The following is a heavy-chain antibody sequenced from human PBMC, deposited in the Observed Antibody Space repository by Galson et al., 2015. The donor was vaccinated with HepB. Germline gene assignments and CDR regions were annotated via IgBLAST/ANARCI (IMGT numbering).Heavy chain of an antibody. Sequence: SLRLSCAASGFTFSSYWMSWVRQAPGKGLEWVANIKQDGSEKYYADSVKGRFTISRDNAKNSLYLQMNSLRAEDTAVYYCARDGGNWAARPGYYYYYMDVWGKGTTVTVSS. V-gene: IGHV3-7*01. D-gene: IGHD6-6*01. CDR3: ARDGGNWAARPGYYYYYMDV. CDR2: IKQDGSEK. CDR1: GFTFSSYW. J-gene: IGHJ6*03.